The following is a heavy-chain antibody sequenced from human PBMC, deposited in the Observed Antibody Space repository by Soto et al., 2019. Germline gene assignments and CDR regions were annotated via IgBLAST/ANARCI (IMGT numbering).Heavy chain of an antibody. CDR3: ARGPYSGSYFGSTPGAREPWFDP. CDR1: GYTFTSYP. D-gene: IGHD1-26*01. V-gene: IGHV1-3*01. CDR2: FNAGNGNT. Sequence: AAVKVFCKASGYTFTSYPMHWVRQAPRQRLEWMGWFNAGNGNTKYSQKFQGRVTITRDTSASTAYMELSSLRSEDTAVYYCARGPYSGSYFGSTPGAREPWFDPWGQGTLVTVSS. J-gene: IGHJ5*02.